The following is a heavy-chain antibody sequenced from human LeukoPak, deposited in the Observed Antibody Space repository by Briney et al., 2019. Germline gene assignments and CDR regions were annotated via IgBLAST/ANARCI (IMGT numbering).Heavy chain of an antibody. J-gene: IGHJ6*04. CDR3: AELGITMIGGV. CDR2: ISASGNTI. D-gene: IGHD3-10*02. Sequence: GGSLRLSCVPSGFPFSRYGMHWVRQAPGKGLEWVSCISASGNTIYYADSVKGRFTISRDNAKNSLYLQMNSLRAEDTAVYYCAELGITMIGGVWGKGTTVTISS. CDR1: GFPFSRYG. V-gene: IGHV3-48*03.